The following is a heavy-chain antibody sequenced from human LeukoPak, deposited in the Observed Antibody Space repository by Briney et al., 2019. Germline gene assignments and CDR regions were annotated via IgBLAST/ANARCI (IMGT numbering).Heavy chain of an antibody. CDR3: AKHLETAVQTSPFDY. V-gene: IGHV3-23*01. D-gene: IGHD5-24*01. CDR1: GFTFSSYA. J-gene: IGHJ4*02. CDR2: IGASGGST. Sequence: GGSLRLSCVVSGFTFSSYAMSRVRQAPGKGLEWVSTIGASGGSTYYADSVKGRFTISRDNAKNELYLQMNSLRAGDTAVYYCAKHLETAVQTSPFDYWGQGTLFTVSS.